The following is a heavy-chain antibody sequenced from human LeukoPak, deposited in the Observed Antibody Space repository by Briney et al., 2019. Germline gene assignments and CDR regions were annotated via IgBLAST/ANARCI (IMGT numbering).Heavy chain of an antibody. J-gene: IGHJ5*02. CDR3: ASLPVERWFDP. D-gene: IGHD1-26*01. CDR2: IYHSGST. Sequence: SETLSLTCAVSGYSISSGYYWGWIRQPPGKGLEWIGSIYHSGSTYYNPSLKSRVTISVDTSKNQFSLKLGSVTAADTAVYYCASLPVERWFDPWGQGTLVTVSS. CDR1: GYSISSGYY. V-gene: IGHV4-38-2*01.